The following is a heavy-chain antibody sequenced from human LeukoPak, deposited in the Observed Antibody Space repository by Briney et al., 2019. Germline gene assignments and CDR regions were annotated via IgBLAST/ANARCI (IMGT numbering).Heavy chain of an antibody. CDR1: GFTFGSYG. Sequence: GGSLRLSCAASGFTFGSYGMHWVRQAPGKGLEWVTFIRSDGSNKYYADSVKGRFTISRDNSKNTLYLQMNSLRAEDTAVYYCAKDLMRGMTVTTHADYWGQGTLVTVSS. D-gene: IGHD4-17*01. CDR3: AKDLMRGMTVTTHADY. J-gene: IGHJ4*02. CDR2: IRSDGSNK. V-gene: IGHV3-30*02.